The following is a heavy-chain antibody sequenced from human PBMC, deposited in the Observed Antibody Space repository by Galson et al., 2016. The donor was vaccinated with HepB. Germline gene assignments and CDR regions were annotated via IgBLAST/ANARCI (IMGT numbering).Heavy chain of an antibody. J-gene: IGHJ4*02. V-gene: IGHV3-30*04. CDR1: GFTFISYA. D-gene: IGHD3-3*01. CDR2: ISYDGRNK. Sequence: SLRLSCAASGFTFISYAMHWVRQAPGKGLEWVAVISYDGRNKYYAHSVEGRFSISRDNSKDTLYLQMSSLRTEDTAVYFCAREKGHYDYWSGGSHWGLGTLVTDSS. CDR3: AREKGHYDYWSGGSH.